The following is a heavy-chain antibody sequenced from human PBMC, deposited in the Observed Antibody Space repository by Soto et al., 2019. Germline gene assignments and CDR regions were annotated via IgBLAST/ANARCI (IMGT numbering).Heavy chain of an antibody. D-gene: IGHD2-2*01. V-gene: IGHV1-8*02. CDR3: ARALTYQLGPGY. CDR2: MNTNSGDT. J-gene: IGHJ4*02. Sequence: ASVKVSCRASGYIFTDYYMHWVRHAPGQGLGWMGWMNTNSGDTSYSQKFQGRVTMTRNTSIRTAYMELSSLRSEDTALHSCARALTYQLGPGYSGQGTLVTVPS. CDR1: GYIFTDYY.